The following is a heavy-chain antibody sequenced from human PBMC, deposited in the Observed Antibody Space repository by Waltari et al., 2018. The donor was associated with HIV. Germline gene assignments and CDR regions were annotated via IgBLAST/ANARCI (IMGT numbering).Heavy chain of an antibody. CDR2: IKRKTDGGTT. CDR1: GFTFSNAW. J-gene: IGHJ4*02. D-gene: IGHD6-6*01. V-gene: IGHV3-15*01. Sequence: EVQLVESGGGLVKPGGSLRLSCAASGFTFSNAWMSWVRQAPGKGLEGVGRIKRKTDGGTTDYAAPVKGRFTISRDDSKNTLYLQMNSLKTEDTAVYYCTTQYSSSLFGGKKDYWGQGTLVTVSS. CDR3: TTQYSSSLFGGKKDY.